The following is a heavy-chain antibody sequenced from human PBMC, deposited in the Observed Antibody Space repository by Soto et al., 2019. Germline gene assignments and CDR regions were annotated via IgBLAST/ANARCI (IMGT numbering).Heavy chain of an antibody. J-gene: IGHJ5*02. V-gene: IGHV4-30-4*01. D-gene: IGHD6-13*01. CDR1: GGSISSGDYY. CDR2: IYYSGST. Sequence: QVQLQETGPGLVKPSQTLSLTCPFSGGSISSGDYYWSWIRQPPGTGLEWIGYIYYSGSTYYNPTLISLVTISVDTPNNQFSLMLSSVTAADTAVYYCARHPPDGSRRDPTRQGTLVTVS. CDR3: ARHPPDGSRRDP.